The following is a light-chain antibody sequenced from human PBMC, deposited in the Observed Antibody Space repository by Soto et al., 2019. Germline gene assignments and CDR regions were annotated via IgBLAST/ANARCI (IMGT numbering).Light chain of an antibody. CDR3: MQTTQFPHT. CDR2: KIS. CDR1: RSLEDGYGNTY. Sequence: DIVLTQTPLSSPVTLGQPASISCRSSRSLEDGYGNTYLSWLQQRPGQPPRLLIYKISTRFSGVPDRFSGSGAGTDFTLKISRVETEDVGVYYCMQTTQFPHTFGGGTKVEIK. V-gene: IGKV2-24*01. J-gene: IGKJ4*01.